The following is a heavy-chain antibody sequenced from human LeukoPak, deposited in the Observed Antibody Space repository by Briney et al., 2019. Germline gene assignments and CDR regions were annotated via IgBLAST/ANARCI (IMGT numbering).Heavy chain of an antibody. D-gene: IGHD4-17*01. J-gene: IGHJ5*02. Sequence: GGSLRLSCAASGFTFSDYYMSWIRQAPGKGREWVSYISSSGSTIYYAGSVKGRFTISRDNAKNSLYLQMNSLRAEDTAVYYCATRNMTTVSPWGQGTLVTVSS. CDR1: GFTFSDYY. CDR3: ATRNMTTVSP. V-gene: IGHV3-11*01. CDR2: ISSSGSTI.